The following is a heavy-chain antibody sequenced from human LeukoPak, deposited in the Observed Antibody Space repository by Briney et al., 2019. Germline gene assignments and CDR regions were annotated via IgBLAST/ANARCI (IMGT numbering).Heavy chain of an antibody. J-gene: IGHJ4*02. V-gene: IGHV3-33*05. Sequence: PGRSLRLSCAASGFTFSSFGMHWVRQAPGRGLEWVALILYDEKYYADSVKGRFTISRDNSKNTLYLQMDSLRVEDTAVYYCARYCSGGCYSGVDYWGQGTLVTVPS. CDR3: ARYCSGGCYSGVDY. CDR2: ILYDEK. D-gene: IGHD2-15*01. CDR1: GFTFSSFG.